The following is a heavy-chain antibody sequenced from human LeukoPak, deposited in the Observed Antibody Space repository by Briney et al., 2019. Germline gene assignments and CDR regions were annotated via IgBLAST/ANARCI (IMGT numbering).Heavy chain of an antibody. J-gene: IGHJ4*02. D-gene: IGHD2-2*01. CDR2: MNVDGSEK. V-gene: IGHV3-7*01. Sequence: GGSLRLSRAASGFTFTDHWMNWVRQAPGKGLEWVANMNVDGSEKYYVDSVKGRFTISRDNAKNTVYLHLDSLRADDTAIYYCARSLSSAVDNYWGQGTLVTVSS. CDR1: GFTFTDHW. CDR3: ARSLSSAVDNY.